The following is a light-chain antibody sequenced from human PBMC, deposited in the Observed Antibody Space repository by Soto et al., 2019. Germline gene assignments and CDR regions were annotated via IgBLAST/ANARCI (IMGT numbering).Light chain of an antibody. CDR3: SSYTSSSAPYV. V-gene: IGLV2-14*01. CDR1: SSDVGGYNY. J-gene: IGLJ1*01. Sequence: QSVLTKPASVSGYPGQSITISCTGTSSDVGGYNYVSWYQQHPGKAPKLMSYDVSNRPSGVSNRFSGSKSSNTASLTISGLHAEDEADYYCSSYTSSSAPYVFGTGTKVTVL. CDR2: DVS.